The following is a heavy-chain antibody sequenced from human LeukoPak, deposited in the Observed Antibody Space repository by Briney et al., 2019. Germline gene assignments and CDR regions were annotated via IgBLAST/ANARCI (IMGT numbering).Heavy chain of an antibody. CDR1: GGSFSGYY. Sequence: SETLSLTCAVYGGSFSGYYWSWIRQPPGKGLEWIGEINHSGSTNYNPSLKSRVTISVDASKNQFSLKLSSVTAADTAVYYCARGWYYDFWSGYYFDYWGQGTLVTVSS. V-gene: IGHV4-34*01. D-gene: IGHD3-3*01. CDR3: ARGWYYDFWSGYYFDY. CDR2: INHSGST. J-gene: IGHJ4*02.